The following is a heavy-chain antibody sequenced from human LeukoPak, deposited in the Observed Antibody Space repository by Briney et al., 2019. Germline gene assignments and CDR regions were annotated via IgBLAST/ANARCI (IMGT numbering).Heavy chain of an antibody. Sequence: GGSLRLSCAVSGFTLSNYGMHWVRQAPGKGLEWVAVISYDGSNKYYADSVKGRFSISRDNSKNTLYLQMNSLRAEDTAVYYCAKETFLPLLWFGELSEGPADYWGQGTLVTVSS. CDR2: ISYDGSNK. D-gene: IGHD3-10*01. CDR1: GFTLSNYG. V-gene: IGHV3-30*18. J-gene: IGHJ4*02. CDR3: AKETFLPLLWFGELSEGPADY.